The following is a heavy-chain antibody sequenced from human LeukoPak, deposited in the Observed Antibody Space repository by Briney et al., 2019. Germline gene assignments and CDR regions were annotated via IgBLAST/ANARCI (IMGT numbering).Heavy chain of an antibody. CDR1: GFTFSNAW. V-gene: IGHV3-15*01. Sequence: KAGGSLRLSCAASGFTFSNAWMSWVRQAPGKGLEWVGRIKSKTDGGTTDYAAPVKGRFTISRDDSKNTLYLQMNSLKTEDTAVYYCTTHTVGYCSSTSCYTTPYYFDYWGQGTLVTVSS. CDR2: IKSKTDGGTT. D-gene: IGHD2-2*02. CDR3: TTHTVGYCSSTSCYTTPYYFDY. J-gene: IGHJ4*02.